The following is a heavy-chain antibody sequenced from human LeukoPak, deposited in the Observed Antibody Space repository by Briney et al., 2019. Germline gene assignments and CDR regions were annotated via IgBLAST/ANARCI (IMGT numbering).Heavy chain of an antibody. J-gene: IGHJ6*02. V-gene: IGHV1-69*13. CDR1: GGTFSSYA. Sequence: SVKVSCKASGGTFSSYAISWVRQAPGQGLEWMGGIIPIFGTANYAQKFQGRVTITADESTSTAYMELSSLRSEDTAVYYCARRLFGVVSNGMDVWGQGTTVTVSS. D-gene: IGHD3-3*01. CDR3: ARRLFGVVSNGMDV. CDR2: IIPIFGTA.